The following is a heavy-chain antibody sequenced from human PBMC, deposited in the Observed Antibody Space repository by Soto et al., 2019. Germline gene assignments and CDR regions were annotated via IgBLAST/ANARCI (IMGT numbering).Heavy chain of an antibody. CDR3: ARSQSYDFWSGYYPPHIDY. D-gene: IGHD3-3*01. CDR1: GYTFTGYY. J-gene: IGHJ4*02. Sequence: QVQLVQSGAEVKKPGASVKVSCKASGYTFTGYYMHWVRQAPGQGLEWMGWINPNSGGTNYAQKFQVWVTMTRDTSISTAYMELSRLRSDDTAVYYCARSQSYDFWSGYYPPHIDYWGQGTLVTVSS. CDR2: INPNSGGT. V-gene: IGHV1-2*04.